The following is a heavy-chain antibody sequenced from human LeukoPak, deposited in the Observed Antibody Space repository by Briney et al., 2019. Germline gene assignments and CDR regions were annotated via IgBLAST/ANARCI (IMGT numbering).Heavy chain of an antibody. CDR1: GFTFSSYE. D-gene: IGHD3-10*01. CDR3: ARWIYGSGSKRYFDS. CDR2: ITTSGSTI. J-gene: IGHJ4*02. V-gene: IGHV3-48*03. Sequence: GGSLRLSCAASGFTFSSYEMSWSRQAPGKGLEWLSYITTSGSTIYYADSVKGRFTVSRDNAKNSLYLQMNSLRAEDTAVYYCARWIYGSGSKRYFDSWGQGTLVTVSS.